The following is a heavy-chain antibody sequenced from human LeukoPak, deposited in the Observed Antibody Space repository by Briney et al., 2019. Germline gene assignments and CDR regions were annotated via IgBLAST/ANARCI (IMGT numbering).Heavy chain of an antibody. D-gene: IGHD5-12*01. V-gene: IGHV1-69*04. J-gene: IGHJ4*02. Sequence: SVKVSRKASGGTFSSYAISWVRQAPGQGLEWMGRVIPILGIANYAQKFQGRVTITADKSTSTAYMELSSLRSEDTAVYYCARGSDGYNERSSDYWGQGTLVTVSS. CDR3: ARGSDGYNERSSDY. CDR1: GGTFSSYA. CDR2: VIPILGIA.